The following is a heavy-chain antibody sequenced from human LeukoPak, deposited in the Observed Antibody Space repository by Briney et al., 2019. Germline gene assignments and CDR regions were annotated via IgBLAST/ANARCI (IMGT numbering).Heavy chain of an antibody. CDR1: GFTFRNYA. V-gene: IGHV3-23*01. D-gene: IGHD3-9*01. CDR3: AKSMDILTGYLWSLDY. Sequence: PGGSLRLSCAASGFTFRNYAMSWVRQTPGKGLEWVSGISAGASRTYYSDSVKGRFTISRDNSKNTVYLQMNSLRAEDTAVYYCAKSMDILTGYLWSLDYWGQGTLVTVSS. J-gene: IGHJ4*02. CDR2: ISAGASRT.